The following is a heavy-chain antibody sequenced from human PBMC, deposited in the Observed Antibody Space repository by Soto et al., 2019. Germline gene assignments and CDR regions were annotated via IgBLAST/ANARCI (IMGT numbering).Heavy chain of an antibody. CDR2: VSASGGET. D-gene: IGHD6-6*01. V-gene: IGHV3-23*01. CDR3: ARDRHWPDDAFDV. J-gene: IGHJ3*01. CDR1: GFTFTNYA. Sequence: GGSLRLSCAASGFTFTNYAMSWVRQTPGKGLEWVSAVSASGGETYYADSVKGRFTISRDNSKNTLYVQMNSLRAEDAAVYYCARDRHWPDDAFDVWGQGTMVTVSS.